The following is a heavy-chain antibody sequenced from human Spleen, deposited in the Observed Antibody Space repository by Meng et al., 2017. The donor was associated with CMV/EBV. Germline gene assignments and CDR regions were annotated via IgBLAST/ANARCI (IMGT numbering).Heavy chain of an antibody. Sequence: MHWVRQAQGKGLEWVAVISFDGSNKYYADSVKGRFTISRDKSMNTLYLHMNSLRPEDTALYYCARDSDFWSGYNTKSWLRPKSWFDPWGQGTLVTVSS. CDR3: ARDSDFWSGYNTKSWLRPKSWFDP. CDR2: ISFDGSNK. J-gene: IGHJ5*02. D-gene: IGHD3-3*01. V-gene: IGHV3-30-3*01.